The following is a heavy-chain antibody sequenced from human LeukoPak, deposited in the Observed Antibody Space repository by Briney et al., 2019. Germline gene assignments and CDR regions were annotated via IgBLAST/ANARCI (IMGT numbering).Heavy chain of an antibody. CDR2: IYYSGST. CDR3: AREGYRSGTGY. CDR1: GGSISSYY. D-gene: IGHD5-12*01. J-gene: IGHJ4*02. Sequence: SETLSLTCTVSGGSISSYYWSWIRQPPGKGLEWIGYIYYSGSTNYNPSLKSRVTISVDTSKNQFSLKLSSVTAADTAVYYCAREGYRSGTGYWGQGTLVTVSS. V-gene: IGHV4-59*12.